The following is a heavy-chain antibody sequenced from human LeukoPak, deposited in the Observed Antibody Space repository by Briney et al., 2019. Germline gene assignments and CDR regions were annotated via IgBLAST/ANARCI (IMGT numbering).Heavy chain of an antibody. V-gene: IGHV1-18*01. CDR2: ISAYKGNT. D-gene: IGHD6-19*01. Sequence: EASVKVSCKASGYTFTSYGISWVRQAPGQGLEWMGWISAYKGNTNYAQKLQGRVTMTTDTSTSTAYMELRSLRSDDTAVYYCARSIAVAGTGGRGHYYYYYYMDVWGKGTTVTISS. J-gene: IGHJ6*03. CDR1: GYTFTSYG. CDR3: ARSIAVAGTGGRGHYYYYYYMDV.